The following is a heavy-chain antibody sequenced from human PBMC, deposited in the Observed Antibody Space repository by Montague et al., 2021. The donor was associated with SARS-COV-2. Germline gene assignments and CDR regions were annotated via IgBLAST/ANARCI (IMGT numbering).Heavy chain of an antibody. CDR3: ARAIGSMYSSGWYYYYYGMDV. J-gene: IGHJ6*02. CDR2: IYYSGST. D-gene: IGHD6-19*01. V-gene: IGHV4-39*07. Sequence: SETLSLTCSVSGGSMTSALYYWGWIRQPPGKGLEWIGSIYYSGSTYYNPSLKSRVTISVDTSKNQFSLKLSSVTAADTAVYYCARAIGSMYSSGWYYYYYGMDVWGQGTTVTVSS. CDR1: GGSMTSALYY.